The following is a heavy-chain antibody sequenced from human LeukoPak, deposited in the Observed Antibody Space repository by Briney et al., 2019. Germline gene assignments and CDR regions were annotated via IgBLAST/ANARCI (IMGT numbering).Heavy chain of an antibody. CDR2: INPSGGST. J-gene: IGHJ4*02. CDR3: ARGGVDTAMVPLPDY. D-gene: IGHD5-18*01. V-gene: IGHV1-46*01. Sequence: ASVKVSCKASGYTFTSYYMHWVRQAPGQGLEWMGIINPSGGSTSCAQKFQGRVTMTRDMSTSTVYMELSSLRSEDTAVYYCARGGVDTAMVPLPDYWGQGTLVTVSS. CDR1: GYTFTSYY.